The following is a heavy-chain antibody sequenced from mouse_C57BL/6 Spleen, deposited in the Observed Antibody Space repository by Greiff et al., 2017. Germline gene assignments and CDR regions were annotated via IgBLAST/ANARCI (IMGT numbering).Heavy chain of an antibody. J-gene: IGHJ4*01. D-gene: IGHD2-3*01. CDR2: ISYDGSN. Sequence: VQLKQSGPGLVKPSQSLSLTCSVTGYSITSGYYWNWIRQFPGNKLEWMGYISYDGSNNYNPSLKNRISITRDTSKNQFFLKLNSVTTEDTATYYCARGGADGYLYAMDYWGQGTSVTVSS. CDR3: ARGGADGYLYAMDY. V-gene: IGHV3-6*01. CDR1: GYSITSGYY.